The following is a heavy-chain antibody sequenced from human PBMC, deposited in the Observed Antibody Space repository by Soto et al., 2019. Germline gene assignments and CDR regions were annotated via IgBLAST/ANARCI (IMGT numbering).Heavy chain of an antibody. D-gene: IGHD2-8*02. J-gene: IGHJ3*02. Sequence: PGESLNISCKGSGYNFANFWIGWVRQMPGKGLERMGMIFPGDSDTKNSPSLEGQITMSVDKSDSSAYLQWRSPKASDTAIYYCAAGYSTGLDAFDIWGQGTMVTVSS. CDR1: GYNFANFW. CDR3: AAGYSTGLDAFDI. CDR2: IFPGDSDT. V-gene: IGHV5-51*01.